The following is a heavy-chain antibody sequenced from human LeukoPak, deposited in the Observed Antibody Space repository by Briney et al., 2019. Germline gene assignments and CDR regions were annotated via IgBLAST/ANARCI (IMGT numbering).Heavy chain of an antibody. CDR2: ISGSGGST. Sequence: GGSLRLSCAAFGFTFSSYAMSWVRQAPGKGLECVSAISGSGGSTYYADSVKGRFTISRDNSKNTLYLQMNSLRAEDTAVYYCAKDHYYGSGRKWGNFDYWGQGTLVTVSS. J-gene: IGHJ4*02. D-gene: IGHD3-10*01. V-gene: IGHV3-23*01. CDR1: GFTFSSYA. CDR3: AKDHYYGSGRKWGNFDY.